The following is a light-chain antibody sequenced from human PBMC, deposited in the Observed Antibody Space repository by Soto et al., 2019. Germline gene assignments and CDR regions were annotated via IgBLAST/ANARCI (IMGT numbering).Light chain of an antibody. V-gene: IGKV3-15*01. CDR2: GAS. J-gene: IGKJ2*01. Sequence: EIVMTQSPATLSVSPGERATLTCRASQSVSSSLAWYQQKPGQAPRLPIYGASTRATGIPARFSGSRSGTEFTLTISSLQSEDFAVYYCQQYNNWPLYTFGQGTKVDIK. CDR1: QSVSSS. CDR3: QQYNNWPLYT.